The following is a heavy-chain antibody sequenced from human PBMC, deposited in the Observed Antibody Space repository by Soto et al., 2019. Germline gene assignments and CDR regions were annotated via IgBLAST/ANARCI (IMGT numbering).Heavy chain of an antibody. J-gene: IGHJ4*02. Sequence: SETLSLTCTVSGGSISSYYWSWIRQPPGKGLEWIGYIYYSGSTNYNPSLKSRVTISVDTSKNQFSLKLSSVTAADTAVYYCARHKGYSGYDYLFDYWGQGTLVTVSS. CDR2: IYYSGST. D-gene: IGHD5-12*01. CDR3: ARHKGYSGYDYLFDY. V-gene: IGHV4-59*08. CDR1: GGSISSYY.